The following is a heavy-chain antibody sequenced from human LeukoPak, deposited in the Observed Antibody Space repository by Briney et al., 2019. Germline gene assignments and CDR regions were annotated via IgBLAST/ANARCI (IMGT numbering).Heavy chain of an antibody. D-gene: IGHD6-13*01. CDR2: MSYDGSNK. V-gene: IGHV3-30*18. CDR3: AKDSQQLALDY. CDR1: GFTFSSYG. J-gene: IGHJ4*02. Sequence: PGGSLRLSCAASGFTFSSYGMHWVRQAPGKGLEWVAVMSYDGSNKYYADSVKGRFTISRDNSKNTLYLQMNSLRAEDTAVYYCAKDSQQLALDYWGQGTQVTVSS.